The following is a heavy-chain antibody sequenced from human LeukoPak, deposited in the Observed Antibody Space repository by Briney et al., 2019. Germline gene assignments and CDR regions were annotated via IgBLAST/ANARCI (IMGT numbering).Heavy chain of an antibody. D-gene: IGHD3-3*01. CDR1: GFTFSSYA. CDR3: ARDTSTYYDFWSGYFRVYYYYYMDV. J-gene: IGHJ6*03. CDR2: ISGSGGST. V-gene: IGHV3-23*01. Sequence: GGSLRLSCAASGFTFSSYAMSWVRQAPGKGLEWVSAISGSGGSTYYADSVKGRFTISRDNSKNTLYLQMNSLRAEDTAVYYCARDTSTYYDFWSGYFRVYYYYYMDVWGKGTTVTVSS.